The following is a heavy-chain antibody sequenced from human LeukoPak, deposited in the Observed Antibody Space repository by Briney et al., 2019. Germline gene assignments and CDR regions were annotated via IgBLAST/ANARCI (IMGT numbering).Heavy chain of an antibody. CDR3: ARLGQYTSSWYKYDYFDY. Sequence: GESLKISCKGSGYTFTNSWIGWVRQMPGKGLEWVGSVHLGDSDTKYSPSYQGQVTMSVDTSITTAYLEWSSLKASDSAMYFCARLGQYTSSWYKYDYFDYWGQGTQVTVSS. CDR1: GYTFTNSW. CDR2: VHLGDSDT. V-gene: IGHV5-51*01. D-gene: IGHD6-13*01. J-gene: IGHJ4*02.